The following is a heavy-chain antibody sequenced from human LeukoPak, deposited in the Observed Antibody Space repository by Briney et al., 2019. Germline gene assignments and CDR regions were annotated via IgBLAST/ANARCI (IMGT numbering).Heavy chain of an antibody. J-gene: IGHJ4*02. Sequence: SETLSLTCTVSGASISGSGYYWGWIRQPPGKGLEWIGNIYDSGSTYYNASLQSRVTISIDTSKNQFSLRLNSVTAADTAMYYCAKSGGYGLIDYWGQGTRVTVSS. CDR1: GASISGSGYY. CDR3: AKSGGYGLIDY. D-gene: IGHD1-26*01. CDR2: IYDSGST. V-gene: IGHV4-39*01.